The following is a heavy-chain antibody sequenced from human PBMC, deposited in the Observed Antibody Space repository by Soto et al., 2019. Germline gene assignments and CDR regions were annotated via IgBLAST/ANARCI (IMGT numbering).Heavy chain of an antibody. Sequence: SLRLSCAASGFTVSSNYMSWVRQAPGKGLEWVSVIYSGGSTYYADSVKGRFTISRDNSRNTLYLQMNSLRADDTAVYYCARELNYGVSDYWGQGTLVTVSS. V-gene: IGHV3-53*01. D-gene: IGHD4-17*01. CDR1: GFTVSSNY. CDR3: ARELNYGVSDY. J-gene: IGHJ4*02. CDR2: IYSGGST.